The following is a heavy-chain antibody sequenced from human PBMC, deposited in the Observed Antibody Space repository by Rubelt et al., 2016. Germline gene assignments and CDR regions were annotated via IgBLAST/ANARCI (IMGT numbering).Heavy chain of an antibody. D-gene: IGHD3-16*01. CDR3: ARESIGGPDARGGMDV. CDR2: IYHSGST. J-gene: IGHJ6*02. CDR1: GGSISSGGYS. V-gene: IGHV4-30-2*01. Sequence: QLQLQESGSGLVKPSQTLSLTCAVSGGSISSGGYSWSWIRQPPGKGLEWIGYIYHSGSTYYNPSLNSGFTISVYRAKNQFSLKLSSVTAADTAVYYCARESIGGPDARGGMDVWGQGTTVTVSS.